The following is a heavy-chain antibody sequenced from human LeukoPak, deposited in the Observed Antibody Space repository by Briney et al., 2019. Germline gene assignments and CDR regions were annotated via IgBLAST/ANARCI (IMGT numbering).Heavy chain of an antibody. D-gene: IGHD3-22*01. CDR2: ISSSGSTI. CDR3: ARGYYDSSGYYFDY. V-gene: IGHV3-48*03. J-gene: IGHJ4*02. Sequence: GGSLRLSCAASGFTFSSYEMNWVRQAPGKGLEWVSYISSSGSTIYYADSVKGRFTISRDNAKNSLYLQMNSLRAEDTAVYYCARGYYDSSGYYFDYWGQGTLVTVSS. CDR1: GFTFSSYE.